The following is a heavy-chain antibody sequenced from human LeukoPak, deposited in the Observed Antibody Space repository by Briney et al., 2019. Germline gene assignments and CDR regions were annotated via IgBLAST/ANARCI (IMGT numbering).Heavy chain of an antibody. Sequence: GASVKVSCKASGYTFTGYYMHWVRQAPGQGLEGMGWINPNSGGTNYAQKFQGRVTMTRDTSISTSYMELSRLRSDDTAVYYCARAWLRLNPYFDYWGQGTLVTVSS. CDR1: GYTFTGYY. CDR3: ARAWLRLNPYFDY. J-gene: IGHJ4*02. V-gene: IGHV1-2*02. CDR2: INPNSGGT. D-gene: IGHD5-12*01.